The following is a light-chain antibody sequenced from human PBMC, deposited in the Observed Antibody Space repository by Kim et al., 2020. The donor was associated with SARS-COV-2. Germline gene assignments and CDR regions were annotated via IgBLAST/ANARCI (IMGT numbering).Light chain of an antibody. Sequence: SPGERDTLSCRASQSVSSNNLAWYQQKPGQAPRLLIYGASSRATGIPDRFSGSGSGTDFTLTITRLEPEDFAVYYCQQYSSSPATFGQGTKVDIK. V-gene: IGKV3-20*01. CDR3: QQYSSSPAT. CDR1: QSVSSNN. J-gene: IGKJ1*01. CDR2: GAS.